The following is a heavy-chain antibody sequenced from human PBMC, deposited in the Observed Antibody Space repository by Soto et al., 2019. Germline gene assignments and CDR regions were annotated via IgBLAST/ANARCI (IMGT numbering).Heavy chain of an antibody. CDR1: GFTFSSYE. V-gene: IGHV3-48*03. D-gene: IGHD2-21*02. J-gene: IGHJ4*02. CDR3: AREEINCGGDCFSL. CDR2: ISSSGDLI. Sequence: GGSLRLSCAASGFTFSSYEMNWVRQAPGRGLEWISYISSSGDLIYYADSVRGRFTVSRDSAKNSMYLQMNSLRAEDTAVYYCAREEINCGGDCFSLWGQGTLVTVS.